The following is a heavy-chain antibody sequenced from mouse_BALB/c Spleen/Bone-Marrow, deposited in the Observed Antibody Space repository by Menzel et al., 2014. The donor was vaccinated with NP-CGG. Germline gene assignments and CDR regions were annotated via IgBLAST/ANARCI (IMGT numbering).Heavy chain of an antibody. J-gene: IGHJ4*01. CDR3: ARHYYGSSDAMDY. V-gene: IGHV1S132*01. CDR2: IFPGTGTT. Sequence: QVQLKQSGAELVKPGASVKLSCKTPGYTFTNYWIQWVKRRPGQGLGWIGEIFPGTGTTYYNEKFKGKATLTIDTSSSTAYMQLSSLTSEDSAVYFCARHYYGSSDAMDYRGQGTSVTVSS. CDR1: GYTFTNYW. D-gene: IGHD1-1*01.